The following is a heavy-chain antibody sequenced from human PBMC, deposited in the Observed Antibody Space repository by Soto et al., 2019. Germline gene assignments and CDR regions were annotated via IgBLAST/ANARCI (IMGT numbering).Heavy chain of an antibody. CDR2: IHYSGST. CDR3: ARRRPKYFDY. Sequence: PSETLSLTCTVSGGSISSSSYYWGWIRQPPGKGLEWIGSIHYSGSTYYNPSLKSRVTISVDTSKNQFSLKLSSVTAADTAVYYCARRRPKYFDYWGQGTLVNVS. CDR1: GGSISSSSYY. J-gene: IGHJ4*02. V-gene: IGHV4-39*01.